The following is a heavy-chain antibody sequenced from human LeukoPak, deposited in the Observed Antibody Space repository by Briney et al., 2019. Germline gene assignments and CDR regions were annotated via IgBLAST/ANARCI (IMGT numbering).Heavy chain of an antibody. J-gene: IGHJ3*02. V-gene: IGHV3-7*01. CDR3: ARGSRSVFGLIIKDAFDI. CDR2: IKQDGSEK. D-gene: IGHD3/OR15-3a*01. Sequence: GSLRLSCAASGFTFSSYAMSWVRQAPGKGLEWVANIKQDGSEKYYVDSVKGRFTISRDNAKNSLYLQMNSLRAEDTAVYYCARGSRSVFGLIIKDAFDIWGQGIMVTVSS. CDR1: GFTFSSYA.